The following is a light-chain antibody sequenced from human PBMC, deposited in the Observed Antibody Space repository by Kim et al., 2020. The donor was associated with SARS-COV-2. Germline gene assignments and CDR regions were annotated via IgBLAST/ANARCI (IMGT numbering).Light chain of an antibody. CDR3: QKCDSAPWT. Sequence: ASVEDQVTISCRASQDISNYLAWFQLKPGKAPKLLFYAASALQPGVPSRFSGSGSGTDFTLTVTSLQPEDVATYYCQKCDSAPWTFGQGTKVDIK. CDR2: AAS. J-gene: IGKJ1*01. CDR1: QDISNY. V-gene: IGKV1-27*01.